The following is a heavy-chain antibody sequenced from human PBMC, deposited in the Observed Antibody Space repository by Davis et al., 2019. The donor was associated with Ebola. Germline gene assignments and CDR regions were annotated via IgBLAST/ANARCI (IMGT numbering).Heavy chain of an antibody. D-gene: IGHD6-19*01. CDR2: ILHSGGTA. J-gene: IGHJ4*02. Sequence: PGGSLRLSCAGSGFTFSTYVMRWVRQAPGKGLEWVSSILHSGGTAYYADSVKGRFTVSRDNSKSTLYLQMNSLRVEDTAVYYCARSVAGSSRPSSIDHWGQGTLVTVSS. V-gene: IGHV3-23*01. CDR3: ARSVAGSSRPSSIDH. CDR1: GFTFSTYV.